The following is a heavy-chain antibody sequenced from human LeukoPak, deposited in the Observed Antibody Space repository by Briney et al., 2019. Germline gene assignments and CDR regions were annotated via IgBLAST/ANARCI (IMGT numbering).Heavy chain of an antibody. J-gene: IGHJ5*02. CDR3: ARADRLDGGPYLIGP. Sequence: ASVKVSCKSSGYSFTDYYMHWVRQAPGQGLEWMGWINPNSGGTSSAQKFQGRVTMTRDTSITTVYMEVSWLTSDDTAIYYCARADRLDGGPYLIGPWGQGTLVTVSS. CDR2: INPNSGGT. D-gene: IGHD2-21*01. CDR1: GYSFTDYY. V-gene: IGHV1-2*02.